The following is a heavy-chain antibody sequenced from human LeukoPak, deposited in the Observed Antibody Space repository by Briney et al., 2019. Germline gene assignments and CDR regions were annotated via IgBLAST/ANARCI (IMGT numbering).Heavy chain of an antibody. J-gene: IGHJ3*02. Sequence: SGTLSLTCAVSGGSISSSNWWSWVRQPPGKRLEWIGEIYHSGSTNCSPSLKSRVTISVDKPKNQFSLKLSSVTAADTAVYYCARGYCSGGSCYSGGAFDIWGQGTMVTVSS. CDR3: ARGYCSGGSCYSGGAFDI. CDR2: IYHSGST. V-gene: IGHV4-4*02. D-gene: IGHD2-15*01. CDR1: GGSISSSNW.